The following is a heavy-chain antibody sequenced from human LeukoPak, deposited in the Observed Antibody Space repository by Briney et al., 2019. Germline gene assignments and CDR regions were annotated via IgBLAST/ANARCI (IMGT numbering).Heavy chain of an antibody. V-gene: IGHV3-7*03. J-gene: IGHJ4*02. D-gene: IGHD3-9*01. CDR2: IKQDGSEK. Sequence: PGGSLRLSCAASGFTFSSYWMSWVRQAPGKGLEWVANIKQDGSEKYYVDSVKGRFTISRDNAKNSLYLQMNSLRAEDTAVYYCARGQSSLRYFDWLPDPFDYWGQGTLVTVSS. CDR3: ARGQSSLRYFDWLPDPFDY. CDR1: GFTFSSYW.